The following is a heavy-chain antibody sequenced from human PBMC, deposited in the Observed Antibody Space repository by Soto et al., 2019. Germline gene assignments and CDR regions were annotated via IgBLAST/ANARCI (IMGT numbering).Heavy chain of an antibody. CDR3: AAFVVPASRNTGFDF. V-gene: IGHV4-39*01. CDR2: IFYGGST. D-gene: IGHD2-15*01. CDR1: SVSINTNEYY. Sequence: QLQLQESGPGLVKPSESLSLTCTVSSVSINTNEYYWGWVRQPPGKGLEWIGNIFYGGSTFYNPSLRSRLTISVDTSKNQFSLRLKSVTAADAAVYYCAAFVVPASRNTGFDFWGQGTLVAVSS. J-gene: IGHJ4*02.